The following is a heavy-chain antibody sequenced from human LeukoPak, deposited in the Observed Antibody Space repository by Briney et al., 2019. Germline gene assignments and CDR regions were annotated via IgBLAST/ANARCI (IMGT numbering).Heavy chain of an antibody. J-gene: IGHJ6*02. CDR1: GGSFSGYY. V-gene: IGHV4-34*01. Sequence: PSETLSLTYAVYGGSFSGYYWSWIRQPPGKGLEWLGEINHSGSTNYNPSLKSRVTISVDTSKNQFSLKLSSVTAADTAVYYRASSGYCSDGSCQPQYYYYYGMDVWGQGTTVTVSS. CDR2: INHSGST. CDR3: ASSGYCSDGSCQPQYYYYYGMDV. D-gene: IGHD2-15*01.